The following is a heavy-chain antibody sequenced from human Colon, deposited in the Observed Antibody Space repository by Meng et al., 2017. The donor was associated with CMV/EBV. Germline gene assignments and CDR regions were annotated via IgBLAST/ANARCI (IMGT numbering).Heavy chain of an antibody. D-gene: IGHD6-6*01. J-gene: IGHJ6*02. CDR2: IHPNSGNT. CDR1: GYTFTGYY. V-gene: IGHV1-8*02. Sequence: ASVKVSCKTSGYTFTGYYLHWVRQAPGQGLEWMGWIHPNSGNTGYAQKFQGRVTMTRNTSISTAYMELSSLRSEDTAVYYCARNEYSYGMDVWGQGTTVTVSS. CDR3: ARNEYSYGMDV.